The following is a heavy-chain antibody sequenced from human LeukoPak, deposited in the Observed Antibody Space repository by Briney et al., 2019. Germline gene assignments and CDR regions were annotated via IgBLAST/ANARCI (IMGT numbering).Heavy chain of an antibody. CDR2: ISGSGGST. Sequence: GGSLRLSCAASGXTFSSYAMSWVRQAPGKGLEWVSAISGSGGSTYYADSVKGRFTISRDNSKNTLYLQMNSLRAEDTAVYYCAKSWGYYDSSGYLYWGQGTLVTVSS. J-gene: IGHJ4*02. CDR1: GXTFSSYA. V-gene: IGHV3-23*01. CDR3: AKSWGYYDSSGYLY. D-gene: IGHD3-22*01.